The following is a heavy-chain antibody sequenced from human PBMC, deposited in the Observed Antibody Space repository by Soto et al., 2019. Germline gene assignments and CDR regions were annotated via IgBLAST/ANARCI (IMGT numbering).Heavy chain of an antibody. Sequence: QVQLVESGGGVVQPGRSLRLSCAASGFTFSSYGMHWVRQAPGKGLEWVAVISYDGSNKYYADSVKGRFTISRDNSKNTMYLQMNSLRAEDTAVYYCPAHQGGTANRPSHFDYCGQGTLVTVSS. CDR3: PAHQGGTANRPSHFDY. CDR1: GFTFSSYG. D-gene: IGHD2-21*02. J-gene: IGHJ4*02. CDR2: ISYDGSNK. V-gene: IGHV3-30*03.